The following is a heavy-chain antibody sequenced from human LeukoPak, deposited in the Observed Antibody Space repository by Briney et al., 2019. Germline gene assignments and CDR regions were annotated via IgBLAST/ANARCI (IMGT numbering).Heavy chain of an antibody. CDR3: AKDRYGSGSYYYYYYYMDV. CDR2: ISWNSSSI. V-gene: IGHV3-9*01. J-gene: IGHJ6*03. CDR1: GFTFDDYA. D-gene: IGHD3-10*01. Sequence: GGSLRLSCAASGFTFDDYAMHWVRQAPGKGLEWFSGISWNSSSIGYADSVKGRFTISRDNAKNSLYLQMNSLRAEDTALYYCAKDRYGSGSYYYYYYYMDVWGKGTTVTISS.